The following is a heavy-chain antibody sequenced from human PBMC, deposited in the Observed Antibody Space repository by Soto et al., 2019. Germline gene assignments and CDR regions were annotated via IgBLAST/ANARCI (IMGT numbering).Heavy chain of an antibody. D-gene: IGHD3-22*01. V-gene: IGHV4-30-4*01. CDR1: GGSISSGDYY. Sequence: SETMCLTCTVSGGSISSGDYYGSWILQPPGKGLEWIGYIYYCGSTYYNPSLKSRVTISVDTSKNQFSLKLSSVTAADTAVYYCASGEGDYYHSSGYYVLDYWGQGSLVTVS. CDR3: ASGEGDYYHSSGYYVLDY. CDR2: IYYCGST. J-gene: IGHJ4*02.